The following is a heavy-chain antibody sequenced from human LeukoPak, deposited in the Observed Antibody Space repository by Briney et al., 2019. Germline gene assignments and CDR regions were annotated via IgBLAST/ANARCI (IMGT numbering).Heavy chain of an antibody. D-gene: IGHD2-21*02. CDR2: ISYDGSNK. V-gene: IGHV3-30*04. CDR3: GAVVAAVLY. Sequence: GGSLRLSCAASGFTFSSYALHWVRPAPGKGLEWVTAISYDGSNKYYADSVRGRFTISRDNSKSTVYLQMNSLRAQDTAVYYCGAVVAAVLYWGQGTLVTVSS. J-gene: IGHJ4*02. CDR1: GFTFSSYA.